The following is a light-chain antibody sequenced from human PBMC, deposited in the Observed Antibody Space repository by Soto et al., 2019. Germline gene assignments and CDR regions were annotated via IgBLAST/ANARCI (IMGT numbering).Light chain of an antibody. CDR2: DAS. CDR1: QSFGTY. V-gene: IGKV1-8*01. Sequence: AILMTQSPSSLYASTGDRVTITCRASQSFGTYLAWYQQKPGKAPDLLIYDASIRHSGVPSTFSGSGSGTDFTLTIRSLQPEDFTTYYCQQYHDDSPTFGQGTKVAIK. CDR3: QQYHDDSPT. J-gene: IGKJ1*01.